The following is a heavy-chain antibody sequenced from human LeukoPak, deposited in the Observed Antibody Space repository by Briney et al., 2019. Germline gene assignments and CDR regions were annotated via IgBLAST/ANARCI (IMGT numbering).Heavy chain of an antibody. V-gene: IGHV3-30-3*01. Sequence: GGSLRLSCAASGFTFSSYAMHWVRQAPGKGLEWVAVISYDGSNKYYADSVKGRFTISRDNSKNTLYLQMNSLRAEDTAVYYCARVIAARRQSYYYYYMDVWGKGTTVTVSS. D-gene: IGHD6-6*01. CDR2: ISYDGSNK. J-gene: IGHJ6*03. CDR3: ARVIAARRQSYYYYYMDV. CDR1: GFTFSSYA.